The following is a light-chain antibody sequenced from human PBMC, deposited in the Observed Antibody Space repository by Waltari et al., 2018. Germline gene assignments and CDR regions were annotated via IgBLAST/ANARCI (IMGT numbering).Light chain of an antibody. CDR2: GNS. Sequence: QSVLTQPPSVSGAPGQRVTLPCTGSSSNLGAGYDVPWYQQLPGTAPKLLIYGNSNRPSGVPDRFSGSKSGTSASLAITGLQAEDEADYYCQSYDSSLSGSVFGGGTKLTVL. CDR3: QSYDSSLSGSV. CDR1: SSNLGAGYD. J-gene: IGLJ2*01. V-gene: IGLV1-40*01.